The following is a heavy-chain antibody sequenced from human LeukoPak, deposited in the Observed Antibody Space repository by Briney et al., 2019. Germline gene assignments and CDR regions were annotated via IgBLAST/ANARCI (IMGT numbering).Heavy chain of an antibody. Sequence: ASVTVSFKASGYMFTNYDINWVRQATGQGREWMGWMNPQSGNTGYAQKFRGRGTITRDTSITTAYMELSSLRSEDTAVYYCARGPNYSNFGSAYYYYMDVWGKGTTVTVSS. CDR3: ARGPNYSNFGSAYYYYMDV. J-gene: IGHJ6*03. CDR1: GYMFTNYD. D-gene: IGHD4-11*01. CDR2: MNPQSGNT. V-gene: IGHV1-8*03.